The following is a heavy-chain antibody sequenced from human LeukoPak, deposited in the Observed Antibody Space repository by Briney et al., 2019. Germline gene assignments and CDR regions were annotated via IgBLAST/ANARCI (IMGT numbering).Heavy chain of an antibody. CDR2: ISAYNGNT. Sequence: ASVKVSCKASGYTFTSYGISWVRQAPEQGLEWMGWISAYNGNTNYAQKLQGRVTMTTDTSTSTAYMELRSLRSDDTAVYYCARDLGYDYVWGSFVSIDYWGQGTLVTVSS. V-gene: IGHV1-18*01. D-gene: IGHD3-16*01. CDR3: ARDLGYDYVWGSFVSIDY. CDR1: GYTFTSYG. J-gene: IGHJ4*02.